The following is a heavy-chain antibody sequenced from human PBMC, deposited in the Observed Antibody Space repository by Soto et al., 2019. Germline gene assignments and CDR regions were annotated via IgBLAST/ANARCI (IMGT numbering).Heavy chain of an antibody. V-gene: IGHV5-51*01. CDR1: GSSVNSYW. CDR3: ARQMNTVNSIDY. CDR2: IYPGDADT. Sequence: GESLKISCKGSGSSVNSYWIGWVRQMPGKGLEWMGIIYPGDADTRYSPSFQGQVTISADQSISNAYLQWISLKDSDTAMYYCARQMNTVNSIDYWGEGTPVTVCS. J-gene: IGHJ4*02. D-gene: IGHD4-4*01.